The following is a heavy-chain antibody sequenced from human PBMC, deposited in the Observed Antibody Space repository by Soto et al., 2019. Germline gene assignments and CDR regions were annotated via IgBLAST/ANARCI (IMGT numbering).Heavy chain of an antibody. V-gene: IGHV3-66*01. CDR2: IYSGGST. D-gene: IGHD3-3*01. CDR3: AREQFLEWLSVYYFDY. CDR1: GFTVSSNY. Sequence: SLRLSCAASGFTVSSNYMSWGRQAPGKGLEWVSVIYSGGSTYYADSVKGRFTISRDNSKNTLYLQMNSLRAEDTAVYYCAREQFLEWLSVYYFDYWGQGTLVTVSS. J-gene: IGHJ4*02.